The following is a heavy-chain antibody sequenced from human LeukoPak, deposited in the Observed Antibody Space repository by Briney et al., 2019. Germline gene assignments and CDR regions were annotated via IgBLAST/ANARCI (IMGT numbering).Heavy chain of an antibody. D-gene: IGHD2-2*01. J-gene: IGHJ6*03. CDR1: GFTFNSYA. CDR3: AKDLRVIVVTYYMDV. V-gene: IGHV3-23*01. Sequence: GGSLRLSCAASGFTFNSYAMTWVRQAPGKGLEWVSSISGNGGSTYYTDSVKGRFTISGDNSKSTLYLQMNSLRAEDTAAYYCAKDLRVIVVTYYMDVWGKGTTVTVSS. CDR2: ISGNGGST.